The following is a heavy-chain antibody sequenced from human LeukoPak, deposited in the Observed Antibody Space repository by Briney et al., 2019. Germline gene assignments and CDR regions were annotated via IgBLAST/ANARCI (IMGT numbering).Heavy chain of an antibody. CDR2: ISYDGSNK. CDR1: GFTFSSYG. D-gene: IGHD6-19*01. CDR3: ARDFSPYTNGWYAGY. Sequence: GGSLRLSCAASGFTFSSYGMHWVRQAPGKGLEWVAVISYDGSNKYYADSVRGRFTISRDNSKDTLYLQMNSLRAEDTAVYYCARDFSPYTNGWYAGYWGQGTLVTVSS. V-gene: IGHV3-30*03. J-gene: IGHJ4*02.